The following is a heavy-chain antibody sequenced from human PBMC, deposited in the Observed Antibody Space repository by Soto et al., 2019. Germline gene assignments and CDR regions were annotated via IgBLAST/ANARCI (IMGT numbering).Heavy chain of an antibody. J-gene: IGHJ4*01. CDR1: GDSVSSNSAG. Sequence: SQTLSLTCVIPGDSVSSNSAGWSWVRQSPSRGIEWLGRTYYRSKWYYEYAVSVRDRITINPDTSKNQYSLQLNSVTPEDTAVYFCARGEQYSGRIFDYWGQGTLVTVSS. CDR2: TYYRSKWYY. V-gene: IGHV6-1*01. CDR3: ARGEQYSGRIFDY. D-gene: IGHD1-26*01.